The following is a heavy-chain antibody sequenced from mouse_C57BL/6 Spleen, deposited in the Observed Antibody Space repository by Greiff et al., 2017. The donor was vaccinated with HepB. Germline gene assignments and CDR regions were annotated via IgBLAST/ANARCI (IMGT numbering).Heavy chain of an antibody. CDR1: GFTFSDFY. J-gene: IGHJ4*01. Sequence: EVQGVESGGGLVQSGRSLRLSCATSGFTFSDFYMEWVRQAPGKGLEWIAASRNKANDYTTEYSASVKGRFIVSRDTSQSILYLQMNALRAEDTAIYYCARDYYDYAMDYWGQGTSVTVSS. CDR2: SRNKANDYTT. CDR3: ARDYYDYAMDY. V-gene: IGHV7-1*01. D-gene: IGHD1-1*02.